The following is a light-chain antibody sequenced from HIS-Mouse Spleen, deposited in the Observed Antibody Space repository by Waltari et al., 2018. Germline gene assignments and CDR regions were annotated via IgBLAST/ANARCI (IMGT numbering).Light chain of an antibody. CDR2: RNN. Sequence: QSVLTQPPSASGTPGQSVTISCSGRSSNIGSHYVYWYQQLPGTAPKLLIYRNNQRPSGVPDRFSGAKSGPSASLAISGLRSEDEADYYCAAWDDSLSGYVFGTGTKVTVL. CDR3: AAWDDSLSGYV. V-gene: IGLV1-47*01. CDR1: SSNIGSHY. J-gene: IGLJ1*01.